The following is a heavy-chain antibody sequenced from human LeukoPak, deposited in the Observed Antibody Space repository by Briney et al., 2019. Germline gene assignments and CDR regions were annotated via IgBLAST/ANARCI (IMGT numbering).Heavy chain of an antibody. V-gene: IGHV3-21*01. J-gene: IGHJ4*03. Sequence: PGGSLRLSCAASGFTFSSYSMNWVRQAPGKGLEWVSSISSSSSYIYYADSVKGRFTISRDNAKNSLYLQMNSLRAEDTAVYYCARAACSSTSCLDYWGQGTTVTVSS. CDR3: ARAACSSTSCLDY. CDR1: GFTFSSYS. D-gene: IGHD2-2*01. CDR2: ISSSSSYI.